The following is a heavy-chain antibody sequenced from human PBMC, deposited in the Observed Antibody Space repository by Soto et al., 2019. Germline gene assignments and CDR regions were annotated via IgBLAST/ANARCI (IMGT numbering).Heavy chain of an antibody. D-gene: IGHD4-17*01. V-gene: IGHV3-23*01. Sequence: GGSLRLSCAASGFTFSSYAMSWVRQAPGKGLEWVSAISGSGGSTYYADSVKGRFTISRDNSKNTLYLQMNSLRAEDTAVYSCAKLVDYGDYVGAYGAQGTLVTVSS. J-gene: IGHJ4*02. CDR1: GFTFSSYA. CDR3: AKLVDYGDYVGAY. CDR2: ISGSGGST.